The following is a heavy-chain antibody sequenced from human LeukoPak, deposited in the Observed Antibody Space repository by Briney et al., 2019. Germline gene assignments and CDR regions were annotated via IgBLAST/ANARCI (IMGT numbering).Heavy chain of an antibody. D-gene: IGHD4-17*01. Sequence: PSGTLSLTCTVSGGSISSSSYYWGWIRQPPGKGLEWIGNIYYSGITYHNPSLKSRVTISVDSSKNQFSLKLTSVTASDTAVYYCARTSNGDSPYFDYWGQGTPVTVSS. CDR1: GGSISSSSYY. V-gene: IGHV4-39*01. CDR2: IYYSGIT. CDR3: ARTSNGDSPYFDY. J-gene: IGHJ4*02.